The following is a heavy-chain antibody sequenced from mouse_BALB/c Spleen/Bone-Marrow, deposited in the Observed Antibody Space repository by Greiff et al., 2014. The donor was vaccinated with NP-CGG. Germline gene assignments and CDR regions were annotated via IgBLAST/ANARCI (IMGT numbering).Heavy chain of an antibody. D-gene: IGHD2-9*01. CDR1: GYTFSSYW. Sequence: VHLVESGAELMKPGASVKISCKATGYTFSSYWIEWVKQRPGHGLEGIGEILPGSGSTNYNEKFKGKATFTADTSSNTAYMQLSSLTSEDSAVYYCARTYYAYAWFVYWGQGTLVTVSA. J-gene: IGHJ3*01. V-gene: IGHV1-9*01. CDR3: ARTYYAYAWFVY. CDR2: ILPGSGST.